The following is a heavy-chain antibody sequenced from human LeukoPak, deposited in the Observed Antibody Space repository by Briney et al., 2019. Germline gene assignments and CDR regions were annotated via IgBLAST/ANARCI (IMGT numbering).Heavy chain of an antibody. V-gene: IGHV1-18*01. J-gene: IGHJ6*03. CDR2: ISAYNGNT. Sequence: ASVKVSCKASGYTFTNYGISWVRQAPGQGLECMGWISAYNGNTNYAQRFQGRVTMTTDTSTSTAYMELRSLRSDDTAVYYCARDPEAGWELRYYYYMDVWGKGTTVTVSS. D-gene: IGHD1-26*01. CDR3: ARDPEAGWELRYYYYMDV. CDR1: GYTFTNYG.